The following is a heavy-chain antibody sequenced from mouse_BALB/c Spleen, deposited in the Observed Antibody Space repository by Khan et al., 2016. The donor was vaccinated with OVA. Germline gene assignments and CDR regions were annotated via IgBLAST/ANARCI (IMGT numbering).Heavy chain of an antibody. CDR1: GFTFSSYA. CDR2: ISSGGHYT. Sequence: EVELVKSGGGVVKPGGSLKLSCSASGFTFSSYAMSWVRQTPEKRLEWVATISSGGHYTFYPDSVKGRFTISRDSAKNTLYLQMSSLRSEDTAMYDCARSLVDYYAMDYWGQGTSVTVSS. V-gene: IGHV5-9-3*01. CDR3: ARSLVDYYAMDY. J-gene: IGHJ4*01. D-gene: IGHD2-2*01.